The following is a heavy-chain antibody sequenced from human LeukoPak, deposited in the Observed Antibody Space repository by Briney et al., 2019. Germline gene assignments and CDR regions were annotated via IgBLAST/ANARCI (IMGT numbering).Heavy chain of an antibody. Sequence: GESLNISCKGSGYSFSSSWIGWVRQMPGKGLEWMGIIYPGDSDTKYSPSFQGQVTISVDKSISTAYLQWSSLKASDTAMYYCARLRGWFEVRAFDVWGQGTMVTVSS. CDR1: GYSFSSSW. CDR2: IYPGDSDT. V-gene: IGHV5-51*01. CDR3: ARLRGWFEVRAFDV. J-gene: IGHJ3*01. D-gene: IGHD6-19*01.